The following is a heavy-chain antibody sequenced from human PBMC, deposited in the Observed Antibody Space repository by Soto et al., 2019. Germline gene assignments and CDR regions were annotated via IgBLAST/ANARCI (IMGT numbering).Heavy chain of an antibody. CDR3: AESYYDSSDFDI. J-gene: IGHJ3*02. V-gene: IGHV1-58*01. CDR2: LVVGSGNT. Sequence: SVKVSCKASGFAFTGSAVRWVRQARGQRLEWIGWLVVGSGNTNYAQMFQERVTITRDMSTSTAYMELSSLRSEDTAVYYCAESYYDSSDFDIWGQGSVVTVSS. CDR1: GFAFTGSA. D-gene: IGHD3-22*01.